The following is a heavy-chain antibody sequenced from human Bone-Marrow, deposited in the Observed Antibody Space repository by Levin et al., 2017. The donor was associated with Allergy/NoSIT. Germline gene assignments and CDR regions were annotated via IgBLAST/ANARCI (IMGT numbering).Heavy chain of an antibody. D-gene: IGHD4-23*01. CDR3: TRDNRMPVGGTGWFDP. V-gene: IGHV1-46*03. CDR1: GYVFATRY. Sequence: GESLKISCKTSGYVFATRYMHWVRQAPRQGLEWMGLIDPSGGATTYAQNFQGRVTVTRDASTATVYLELTNLTSEDTGIYYCTRDNRMPVGGTGWFDPWGQGTLVTVFS. J-gene: IGHJ5*02. CDR2: IDPSGGAT.